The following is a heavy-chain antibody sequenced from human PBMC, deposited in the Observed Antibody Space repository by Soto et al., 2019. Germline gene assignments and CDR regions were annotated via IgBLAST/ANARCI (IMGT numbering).Heavy chain of an antibody. CDR2: IYYSGST. CDR3: ARGLGYSYGPTIDY. V-gene: IGHV4-59*01. CDR1: GGSISSYY. J-gene: IGHJ4*02. Sequence: PSETLSLTCTVSGGSISSYYWSWIRQPPGKGLEWIGYIYYSGSTNYNPSLKSRVTISVDTSKNQFSLKLSSVTAAGTAVYYCARGLGYSYGPTIDYWGQGTLVTVSS. D-gene: IGHD5-18*01.